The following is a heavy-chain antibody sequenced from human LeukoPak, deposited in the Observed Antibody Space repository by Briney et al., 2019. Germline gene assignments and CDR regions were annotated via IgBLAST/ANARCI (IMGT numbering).Heavy chain of an antibody. CDR1: GGSFSGYY. J-gene: IGHJ4*02. CDR3: ARGQKYTSGYTVTELGSRYFDY. CDR2: INHSGST. D-gene: IGHD5-18*01. Sequence: EPSETLSLTCAVYGGSFSGYYWSWIRQPPGKGLEWIGEINHSGSTNYNPSLKSRVTISVDTSKNQFSLRLTSVTAADTAVYYCARGQKYTSGYTVTELGSRYFDYWGQGALVTVSS. V-gene: IGHV4-34*01.